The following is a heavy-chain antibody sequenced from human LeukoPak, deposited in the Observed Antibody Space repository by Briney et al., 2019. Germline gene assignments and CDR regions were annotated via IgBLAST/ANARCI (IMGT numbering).Heavy chain of an antibody. Sequence: PGGSLRLSCAASGFTFSSYWMHWVRQAPGKGLVWVSRINSDGSSTNYADSVKGRFTISRDNAKNTLYLQMNSLRAEDTAVYYCARVHEYSSSGGGFYYWGQGTLVTVSS. D-gene: IGHD6-6*01. CDR1: GFTFSSYW. CDR2: INSDGSST. V-gene: IGHV3-74*01. J-gene: IGHJ4*02. CDR3: ARVHEYSSSGGGFYY.